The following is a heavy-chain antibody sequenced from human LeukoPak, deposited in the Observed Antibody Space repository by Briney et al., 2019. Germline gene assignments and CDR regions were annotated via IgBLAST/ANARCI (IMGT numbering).Heavy chain of an antibody. CDR3: ARGAAIFGVVMRDYYYMDV. D-gene: IGHD3-3*01. V-gene: IGHV3-7*01. J-gene: IGHJ6*03. CDR2: IRQDGSEK. Sequence: GGSLRLSCAASGFTFSSYWMSWVRQAPGKGLEWVANIRQDGSEKYYVDSVKGRFTISRDNAKNSLYLQMNSLRAEDTAVYYCARGAAIFGVVMRDYYYMDVWGKGTTVTVSS. CDR1: GFTFSSYW.